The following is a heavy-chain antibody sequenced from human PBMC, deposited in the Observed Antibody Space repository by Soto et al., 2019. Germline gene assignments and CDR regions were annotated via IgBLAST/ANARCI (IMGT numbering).Heavy chain of an antibody. CDR3: ARHPPPGYYYDSSGYYGYFQH. CDR2: ISGTGGGT. Sequence: GSLRLSCAASGFTFWTYAMSWVRQAPGKGLEWVSVISGTGGGTSYAGSVKGRFTISRDNSKNTLYLQMNSLGVEDTAVYYCARHPPPGYYYDSSGYYGYFQHWGQGTPVIVSS. J-gene: IGHJ1*01. D-gene: IGHD3-22*01. CDR1: GFTFWTYA. V-gene: IGHV3-23*01.